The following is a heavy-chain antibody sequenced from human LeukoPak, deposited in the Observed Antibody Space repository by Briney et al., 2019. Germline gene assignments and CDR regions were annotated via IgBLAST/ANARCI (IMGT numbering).Heavy chain of an antibody. CDR3: AKGEDDSSGYYLMGFDY. J-gene: IGHJ4*02. CDR1: GFTFSSYG. D-gene: IGHD3-22*01. Sequence: QPGRSLRLSCAASGFTFSSYGMHWVRQAPGKGLEWVAVISYDGSNKYYADSVKGRFTISRDNSKNTLYLQMNSLRAEDTAVYCCAKGEDDSSGYYLMGFDYWGQGTLVTVSS. CDR2: ISYDGSNK. V-gene: IGHV3-30*18.